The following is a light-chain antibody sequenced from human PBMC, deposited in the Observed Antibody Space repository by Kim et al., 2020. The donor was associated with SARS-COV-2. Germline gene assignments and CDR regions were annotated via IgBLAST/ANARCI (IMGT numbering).Light chain of an antibody. CDR1: QGISNG. J-gene: IGKJ2*01. Sequence: DIQMTQSPSAMSASVGDRVAITCRASQGISNGLAWFQQKPGKVPKRLIYAAYSLQGGVPSRFSGSRSVTDFTLTITSPQAEDFATYYCLQQNSYPFTVGQGAKLHIK. CDR3: LQQNSYPFT. V-gene: IGKV1-17*03. CDR2: AAY.